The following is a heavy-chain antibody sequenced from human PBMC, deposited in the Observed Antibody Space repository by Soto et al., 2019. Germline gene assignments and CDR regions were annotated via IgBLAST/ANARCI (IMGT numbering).Heavy chain of an antibody. CDR1: GYTFTSCG. CDR3: ARDPQYSGSLSEGGDAFDI. D-gene: IGHD1-26*01. CDR2: ISGYNGNI. V-gene: IGHV1-18*01. J-gene: IGHJ3*02. Sequence: VQLVQSEPEVKKPGASVKVSCKTSGYTFTSCGVSWVRQAPGQGLEWMGWISGYNGNIKYAQKFQGRVTMTADTSTSTAYMELRSLRSDDTAVFYCARDPQYSGSLSEGGDAFDIWGQGTMVTVSS.